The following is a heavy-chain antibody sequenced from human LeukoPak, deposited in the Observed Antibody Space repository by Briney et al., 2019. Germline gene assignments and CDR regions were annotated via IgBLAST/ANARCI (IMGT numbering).Heavy chain of an antibody. V-gene: IGHV3-7*01. CDR3: ARGSGNYGLWDY. D-gene: IGHD4-4*01. CDR1: GFTFSGFW. CDR2: INSDGSEG. Sequence: PGGSLRLSCAVSGFTFSGFWMSWSRQAPGKGLEWVASINSDGSEGYYADVVKGRFAISRDNAKNSLYLQINSLRAEDTAVYYCARGSGNYGLWDYWGQGTLVTVSS. J-gene: IGHJ4*02.